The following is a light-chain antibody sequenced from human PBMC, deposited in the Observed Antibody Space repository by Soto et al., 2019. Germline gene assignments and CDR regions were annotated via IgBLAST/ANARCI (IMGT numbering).Light chain of an antibody. CDR1: QSVSSN. J-gene: IGKJ1*01. Sequence: EIVMTQSPATLSVSPGERGTLSCRASQSVSSNLAWYQQKPGQAPRLLIYGASTRATGIPARFSGSGSGTEFTLTISSLQSEDFALYYCQQYNNWPPMAFGQGTKVEIK. CDR2: GAS. V-gene: IGKV3-15*01. CDR3: QQYNNWPPMA.